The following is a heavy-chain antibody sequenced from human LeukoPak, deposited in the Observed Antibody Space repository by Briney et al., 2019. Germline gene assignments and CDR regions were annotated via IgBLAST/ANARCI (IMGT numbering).Heavy chain of an antibody. CDR3: AKPHRGGSSWYDLDAFDI. Sequence: GGSLRLSCAASGFTFSSYSMNWVRQAPGKGLEWMANIKQDGSETHYVDSVKGRFTISRDNAKNSLYLQMNSLRVEDTAVYYCAKPHRGGSSWYDLDAFDIWGQGTMVTVSS. V-gene: IGHV3-7*01. CDR2: IKQDGSET. CDR1: GFTFSSYS. D-gene: IGHD6-13*01. J-gene: IGHJ3*02.